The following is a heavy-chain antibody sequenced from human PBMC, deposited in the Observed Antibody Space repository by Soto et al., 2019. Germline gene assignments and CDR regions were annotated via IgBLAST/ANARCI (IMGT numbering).Heavy chain of an antibody. CDR3: AKSELERPLDYYYYYMDV. J-gene: IGHJ6*03. D-gene: IGHD1-1*01. CDR2: ISYDGSNK. Sequence: QVQLVESGGGVVQPGRFLRLSCAASGFTFSSYGMHWVRQAPGKGLEWVAVISYDGSNKYYADSVKGRFTISRDNSKNTLYLQMNSLRAEDTAVYYCAKSELERPLDYYYYYMDVWGKGTTVTVSS. V-gene: IGHV3-30*18. CDR1: GFTFSSYG.